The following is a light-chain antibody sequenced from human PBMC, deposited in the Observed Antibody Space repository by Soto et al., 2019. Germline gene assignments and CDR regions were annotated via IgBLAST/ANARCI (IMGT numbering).Light chain of an antibody. Sequence: EIVLTQSPATLSLSPGERATLSCRASQSVSNYLTWYQQKPGQAPRLLIYDASNRATGIPAGFSGSGSGTGFTLTIGSLEPEDFAIYYCQQHSNWPPKDTFGQGTKLEI. CDR3: QQHSNWPPKDT. CDR1: QSVSNY. J-gene: IGKJ2*01. V-gene: IGKV3-11*01. CDR2: DAS.